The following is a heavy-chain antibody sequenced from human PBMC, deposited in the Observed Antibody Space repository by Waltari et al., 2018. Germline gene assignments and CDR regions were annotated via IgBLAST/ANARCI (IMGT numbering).Heavy chain of an antibody. J-gene: IGHJ1*01. D-gene: IGHD6-13*01. CDR3: ASPSSWYSYGVFQH. CDR2: INHSGST. CDR1: GGSFSGYY. Sequence: QVQLQQWGAGLLKPSETLSLTCAVYGGSFSGYYWSWIRQPPGKGLEWIGEINHSGSTNYNPSLKSRVTISVDTSKNQFSLKLSSVTAADTAVYYCASPSSWYSYGVFQHWGQGTLVTVSS. V-gene: IGHV4-34*01.